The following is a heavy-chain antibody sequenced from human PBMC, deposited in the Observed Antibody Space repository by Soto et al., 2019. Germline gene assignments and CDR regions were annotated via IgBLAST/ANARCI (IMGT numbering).Heavy chain of an antibody. Sequence: PGESLKISCKGSGYSFTSYWIGWVRQMPGKGLEWMGIIYPGDSDTRYSPSFQGQVTISADKSISTAYLQWSSLKASDTAMYYCARHLSYHCSGSYETKNPYYYYGMDVWGQGTTVTVSS. J-gene: IGHJ6*02. CDR3: ARHLSYHCSGSYETKNPYYYYGMDV. D-gene: IGHD3-10*01. V-gene: IGHV5-51*01. CDR2: IYPGDSDT. CDR1: GYSFTSYW.